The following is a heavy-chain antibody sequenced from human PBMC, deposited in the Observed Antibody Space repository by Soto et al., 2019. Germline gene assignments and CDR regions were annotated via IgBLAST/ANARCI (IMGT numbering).Heavy chain of an antibody. Sequence: ETLSLTCTVSGGSISSSSYYWGWIRQPPGKGLEWIGSIYYSGSTYYNPSLKSRVTISVDTSTYQFSLNLSSVTAADTAVYYCARHRIYSSAFDYLGQGTLVTISS. D-gene: IGHD6-25*01. J-gene: IGHJ4*02. CDR1: GGSISSSSYY. CDR3: ARHRIYSSAFDY. V-gene: IGHV4-39*01. CDR2: IYYSGST.